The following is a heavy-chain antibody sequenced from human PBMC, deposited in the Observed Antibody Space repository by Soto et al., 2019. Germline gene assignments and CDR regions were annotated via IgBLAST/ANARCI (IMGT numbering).Heavy chain of an antibody. D-gene: IGHD1-1*01. Sequence: GGSLRLSCAASGFNFNDFSMNWVRQAPGTGLEWVAYIGGISSTISYADSVKGRFTISRDNAKNSLYLQMNSLRAEDTAVYYCANQVQLDPPFDYMGQLTLVTVSS. J-gene: IGHJ4*02. V-gene: IGHV3-48*04. CDR1: GFNFNDFS. CDR2: IGGISSTI. CDR3: ANQVQLDPPFDY.